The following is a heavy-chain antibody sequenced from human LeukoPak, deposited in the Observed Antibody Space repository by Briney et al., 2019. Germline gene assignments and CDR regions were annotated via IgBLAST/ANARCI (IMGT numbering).Heavy chain of an antibody. Sequence: GGSLRLSCAASGFTFSSYAMSWVRQAPGKGLEWVSAISGSGGSTYYADSVKGRFTISRDNSKNTLYLQMNSLRAEDTAVYYCAKDRTTTIFGVVIIPTEDRYFDYWGQGTLVTVSS. J-gene: IGHJ4*02. CDR2: ISGSGGST. CDR1: GFTFSSYA. D-gene: IGHD3-3*01. CDR3: AKDRTTTIFGVVIIPTEDRYFDY. V-gene: IGHV3-23*01.